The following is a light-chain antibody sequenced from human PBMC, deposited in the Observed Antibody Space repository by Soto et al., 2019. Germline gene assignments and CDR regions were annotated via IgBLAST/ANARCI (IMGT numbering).Light chain of an antibody. CDR1: QSISSW. Sequence: DIQMTQYPSTLSASVGDRVTITCRASQSISSWLAWYQQKPGKAPKLLIYDASSLESGVPSRLSGSGSGTEFTLTISSMKPDDFATYYCQQYNSYWTFGHGTKVDIK. CDR2: DAS. CDR3: QQYNSYWT. V-gene: IGKV1-5*01. J-gene: IGKJ1*01.